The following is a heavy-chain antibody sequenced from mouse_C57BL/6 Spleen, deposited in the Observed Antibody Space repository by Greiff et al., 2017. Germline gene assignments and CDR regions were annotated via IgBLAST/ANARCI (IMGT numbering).Heavy chain of an antibody. V-gene: IGHV2-5*01. CDR2: IWRGGST. CDR1: GFSLTSYG. J-gene: IGHJ3*01. Sequence: QVHVKQSGPGLVQPSQSLSITCTVSGFSLTSYGVHWVRQSPGKGLEWLGVIWRGGSTDYNAAFMSRLSITKDNSKSQVFFKMNSLQADDTAIYYCATYYSNYFAWFAYWGQGTLVTVSA. D-gene: IGHD2-5*01. CDR3: ATYYSNYFAWFAY.